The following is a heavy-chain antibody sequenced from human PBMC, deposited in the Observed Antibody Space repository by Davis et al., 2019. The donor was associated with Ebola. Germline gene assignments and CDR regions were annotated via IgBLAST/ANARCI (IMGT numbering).Heavy chain of an antibody. Sequence: GESLKISCAASGFIVSDKYMSWVRQAPGKGLEWVSVIYRDERTYYADSVKGRFTISRDNAKNSLYLQINSLRAEDTALYFCARDSAPAEAPTRTFDYWGQGTLVTVSS. CDR3: ARDSAPAEAPTRTFDY. D-gene: IGHD6-19*01. CDR1: GFIVSDKY. V-gene: IGHV3-53*01. J-gene: IGHJ4*02. CDR2: IYRDERT.